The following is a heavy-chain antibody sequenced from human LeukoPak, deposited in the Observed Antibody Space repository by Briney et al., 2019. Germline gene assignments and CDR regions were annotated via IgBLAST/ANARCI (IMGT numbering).Heavy chain of an antibody. CDR1: GFTFSSYW. CDR2: SNSDGSST. J-gene: IGHJ4*02. D-gene: IGHD5-12*01. V-gene: IGHV3-74*01. Sequence: GSLRLSCAASGFTFSSYWMHWVRQAPGKGLVWVSRSNSDGSSTTYVDSVKGRYTISRDNAKNTLYLQLNSLRAEDTAVYYCARVGSGYDTFDYWGQGTLVTVSS. CDR3: ARVGSGYDTFDY.